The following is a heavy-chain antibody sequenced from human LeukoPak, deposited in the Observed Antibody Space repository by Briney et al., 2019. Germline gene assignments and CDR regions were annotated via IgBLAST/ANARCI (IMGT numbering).Heavy chain of an antibody. Sequence: GGSLRLSCAASGFTFSSYGMHWVRQAPGKGLEWVAVISYDGSNKYYADSVKGRFTISRDNSKNTLYLQMNSLRAEDTDVYSCATHRDGSGSYGFDVDYWGQGTLVTVSS. CDR1: GFTFSSYG. J-gene: IGHJ4*02. V-gene: IGHV3-30*03. D-gene: IGHD3-10*01. CDR2: ISYDGSNK. CDR3: ATHRDGSGSYGFDVDY.